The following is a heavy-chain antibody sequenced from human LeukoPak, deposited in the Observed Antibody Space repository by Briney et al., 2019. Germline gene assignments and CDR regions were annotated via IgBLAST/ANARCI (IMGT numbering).Heavy chain of an antibody. CDR3: ARLLLDYSNDDGNFGGPHLPD. V-gene: IGHV4-4*08. Sequence: PSETLSPTCTVSGGSISNSYWTWLRQPPGKTLEWIGDISITGITNPHPSLKTRVSFSVDSSNNQISLTLTSVTAADTAVYFCARLLLDYSNDDGNFGGPHLPDWGQGTLVTVSS. CDR2: ISITGIT. CDR1: GGSISNSY. J-gene: IGHJ4*02. D-gene: IGHD3-10*01.